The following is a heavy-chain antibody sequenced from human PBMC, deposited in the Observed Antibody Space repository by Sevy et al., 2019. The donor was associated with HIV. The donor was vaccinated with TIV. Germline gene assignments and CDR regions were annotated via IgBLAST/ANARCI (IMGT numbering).Heavy chain of an antibody. V-gene: IGHV4-39*01. Sequence: SETLSLTCTVSGGSISRNSHYWGWIRQPPGKGLEWIGSMYYSGSTYYNPSLKSRVTISGDTSKNQFSLKLGSVTAADTAVYYCATHALSITIFGVVTRNWFDPWGQGTLVTVSS. J-gene: IGHJ5*02. D-gene: IGHD3-3*01. CDR2: MYYSGST. CDR3: ATHALSITIFGVVTRNWFDP. CDR1: GGSISRNSHY.